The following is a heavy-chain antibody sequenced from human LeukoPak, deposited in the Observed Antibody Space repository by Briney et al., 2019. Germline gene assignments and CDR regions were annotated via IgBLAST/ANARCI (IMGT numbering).Heavy chain of an antibody. CDR1: GFTFSSYA. V-gene: IGHV3-23*01. CDR3: AKDFSPNYDILAGYYTR. Sequence: GGSLRLSCAASGFTFSSYAMSWVRQAPGKGLEWVSTISGSGGGTYYADSVKGRFTISKDNSKNTLYLQMNSLRTEDTAVYYCAKDFSPNYDILAGYYTRWGQGTLVTVSS. J-gene: IGHJ4*02. D-gene: IGHD3-9*01. CDR2: ISGSGGGT.